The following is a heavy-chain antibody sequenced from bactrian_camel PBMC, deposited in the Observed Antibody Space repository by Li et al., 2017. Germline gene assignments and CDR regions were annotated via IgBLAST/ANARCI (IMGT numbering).Heavy chain of an antibody. CDR3: ATPWGGIWSLTMFFGY. J-gene: IGHJ6*01. D-gene: IGHD6*01. CDR2: IDKDGIS. CDR1: GYTDS. V-gene: IGHV3S53*01. Sequence: HVQLVESGGGSVQAGGSLRLSCTASGYTDSMGWFRQASGKEREGVAAIDKDGISTYMDSVKGRFSVSRDNADNTVNLMMNSLKSEDTALYYCATPWGGIWSLTMFFGYWGQGTQVTVS.